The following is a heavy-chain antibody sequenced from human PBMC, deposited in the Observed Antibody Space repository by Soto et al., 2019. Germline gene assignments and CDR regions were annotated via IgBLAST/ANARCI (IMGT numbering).Heavy chain of an antibody. CDR3: ARAPTNTFGGVIAVTFDY. Sequence: ASVKVSCKASGYTFTSYGINWVRQATGQGLEWMGWMNPNSGNTGYAQKFQGRVTMTRNTSISTAYMELSSLRSEDTAVYYCARAPTNTFGGVIAVTFDYWGQGTLVTVSS. D-gene: IGHD3-16*02. CDR1: GYTFTSYG. CDR2: MNPNSGNT. V-gene: IGHV1-8*01. J-gene: IGHJ4*02.